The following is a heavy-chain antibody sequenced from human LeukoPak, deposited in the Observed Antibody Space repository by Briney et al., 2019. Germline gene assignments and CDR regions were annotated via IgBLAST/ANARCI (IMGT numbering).Heavy chain of an antibody. CDR1: GFTFNHYG. V-gene: IGHV3-33*01. J-gene: IGHJ4*02. CDR3: ARDAQRGFDYSNSLRY. Sequence: GGSLTLSCAATGFTFNHYGMHWVRQAPGKGLEWVAVTWSDGTNKYYAGSVKGRFTISRADSRNTVYLQMNTLRPEDTGMYYCARDAQRGFDYSNSLRYWGQGTPVTVST. CDR2: TWSDGTNK. D-gene: IGHD4-11*01.